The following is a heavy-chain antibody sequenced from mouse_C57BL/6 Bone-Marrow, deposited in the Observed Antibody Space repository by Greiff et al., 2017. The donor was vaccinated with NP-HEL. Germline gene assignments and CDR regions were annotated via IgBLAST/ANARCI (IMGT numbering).Heavy chain of an antibody. J-gene: IGHJ2*01. D-gene: IGHD1-1*01. CDR1: GFNIKDDY. V-gene: IGHV14-4*01. CDR2: IDPADGDT. CDR3: TSFITTALGDY. Sequence: EVQLQQSGAELVRPGASVKLSCTASGFNIKDDYMHWVKQRPEQGLEWIGWIDPADGDTEYASKFQGKATLTADTSSNTAYLQLSSLTSEDTAVYYCTSFITTALGDYWGQGTTLTVSS.